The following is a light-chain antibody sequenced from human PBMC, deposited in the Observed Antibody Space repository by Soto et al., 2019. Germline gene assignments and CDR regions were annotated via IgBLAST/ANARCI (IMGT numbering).Light chain of an antibody. J-gene: IGKJ4*01. Sequence: DIQMTQSPSSVSASIGARVTISCRASQSIDKWLVWYQQKPGKAPKLLICAASSLQSGVPSRFSGSGYGPDFALTISSLQPEDFATYYCQQADSFPLSFGGGTKVAV. CDR2: AAS. CDR3: QQADSFPLS. V-gene: IGKV1-12*01. CDR1: QSIDKW.